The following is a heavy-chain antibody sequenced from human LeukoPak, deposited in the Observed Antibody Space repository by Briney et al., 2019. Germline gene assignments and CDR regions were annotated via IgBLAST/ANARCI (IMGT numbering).Heavy chain of an antibody. CDR2: LSAYNGNT. J-gene: IGHJ4*02. CDR1: GYTFTSYG. Sequence: ASVKVSCKASGYTFTSYGSSWVRQAPGQGLEWMGWLSAYNGNTNYAQKLQGRVTMTTDTSTSTAYMELRSLRSDDTAVYYCARLIGPGYDSSGYFLGDYWGQGTLVTVSS. CDR3: ARLIGPGYDSSGYFLGDY. V-gene: IGHV1-18*01. D-gene: IGHD3-22*01.